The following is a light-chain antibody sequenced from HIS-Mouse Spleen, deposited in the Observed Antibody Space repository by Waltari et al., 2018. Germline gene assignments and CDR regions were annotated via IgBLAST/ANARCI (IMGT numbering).Light chain of an antibody. CDR3: YSTDSSGNHRV. J-gene: IGLJ2*01. Sequence: SYELTQPPSVSVSAGQTARTTCPGAAFPKTYAYWYQQKYGQAPVLVIYADSKRPYGIPGRCSVSSSGTMATLTISGAQVEDEADYYCYSTDSSGNHRVFGGGTKLTVL. CDR2: ADS. CDR1: AFPKTY. V-gene: IGLV3-10*01.